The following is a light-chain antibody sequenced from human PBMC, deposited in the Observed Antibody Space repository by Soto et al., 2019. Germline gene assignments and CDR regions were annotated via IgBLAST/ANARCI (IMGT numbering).Light chain of an antibody. V-gene: IGKV1-5*03. CDR1: QSISSW. CDR3: QHYNDYSWT. Sequence: DIHMTQSPSTLSASVGDRVTITCRASQSISSWLAWYQQKPGKAPNLLIYKTSSLESGVPSRFSGRGSGTEFTLTISSLQPDDFATYYCQHYNDYSWTFGQGTKVEIK. CDR2: KTS. J-gene: IGKJ1*01.